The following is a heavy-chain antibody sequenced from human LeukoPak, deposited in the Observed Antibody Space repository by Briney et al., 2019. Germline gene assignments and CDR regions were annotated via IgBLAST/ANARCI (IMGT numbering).Heavy chain of an antibody. V-gene: IGHV7-4-1*02. J-gene: IGHJ6*02. D-gene: IGHD1/OR15-1a*01. CDR1: GYTFTSYA. CDR2: INTNTGNP. Sequence: ASEKVSCKASGYTFTSYAMNWVRQAPGQGLEWMGWINTNTGNPTYAQGFTGRFVFSLDTSVSTAYLQISSLKAEDTAVYYCARKTSKLPRYYYGMDVWGQGTTVTVSS. CDR3: ARKTSKLPRYYYGMDV.